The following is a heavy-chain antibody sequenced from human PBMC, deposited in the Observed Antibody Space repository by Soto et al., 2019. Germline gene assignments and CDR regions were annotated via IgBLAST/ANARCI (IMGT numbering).Heavy chain of an antibody. CDR3: ARDQIACGVYGMDV. CDR2: IWYDGSSK. D-gene: IGHD3-16*01. J-gene: IGHJ6*02. Sequence: QVQLVESGGGVVQPGRSLRLSCAASGFTFSTYDMHWVRQAPGKGLEWVAVIWYDGSSKSYADSVKGRFTISRDNSKNTVYLQMNSLRAEDTAVYYCARDQIACGVYGMDVWGQGTTVTVSS. CDR1: GFTFSTYD. V-gene: IGHV3-33*01.